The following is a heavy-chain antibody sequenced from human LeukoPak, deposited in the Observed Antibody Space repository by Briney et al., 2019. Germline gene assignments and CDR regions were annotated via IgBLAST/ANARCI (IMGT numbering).Heavy chain of an antibody. CDR2: IYYSGST. Sequence: PSETLSLTCTVSGGSISSYYWSWLRQPPGKGLEWIGYIYYSGSTSYNPSLKSRVTISVDTSKNQFSLKLSSVTAADTAVYYCARGSGGDYGYCSSTSCYTPFDYWGQGTLVTVSS. V-gene: IGHV4-59*01. CDR1: GGSISSYY. D-gene: IGHD2-2*02. CDR3: ARGSGGDYGYCSSTSCYTPFDY. J-gene: IGHJ4*02.